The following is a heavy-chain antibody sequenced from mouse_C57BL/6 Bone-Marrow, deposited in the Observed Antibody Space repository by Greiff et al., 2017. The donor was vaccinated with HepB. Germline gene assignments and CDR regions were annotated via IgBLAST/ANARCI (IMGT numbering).Heavy chain of an antibody. D-gene: IGHD2-3*01. V-gene: IGHV1-55*01. Sequence: VKLQQPGAELVKPGASVKMSCKASGYTFTSYWITWVKQRPGQGLEWLGDIYPGSGSTNYNEKFKSKATLTVDTSSSTAYMQLSSLTSEDSAVYYCTRSVNDSYCGGFAYWGQGTLVTVSA. J-gene: IGHJ3*01. CDR3: TRSVNDSYCGGFAY. CDR2: IYPGSGST. CDR1: GYTFTSYW.